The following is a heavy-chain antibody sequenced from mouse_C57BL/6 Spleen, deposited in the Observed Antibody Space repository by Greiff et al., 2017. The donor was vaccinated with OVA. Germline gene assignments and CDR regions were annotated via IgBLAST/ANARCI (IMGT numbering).Heavy chain of an antibody. Sequence: EVMLVESGGGLVKPGGSLKLSCAASGFTFSDYGMHWVRQAPEKGLEWVAYISSGSSTIYYADTVKGRFTISRDNAKNTLFLQMTSLRSEDTAMYYCARKNYYGSSEGYWYFDVWGTGTTVTVSS. CDR2: ISSGSSTI. J-gene: IGHJ1*03. CDR3: ARKNYYGSSEGYWYFDV. V-gene: IGHV5-17*01. CDR1: GFTFSDYG. D-gene: IGHD1-1*01.